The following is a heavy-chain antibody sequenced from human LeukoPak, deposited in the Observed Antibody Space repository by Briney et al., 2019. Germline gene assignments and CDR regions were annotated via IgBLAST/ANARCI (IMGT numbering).Heavy chain of an antibody. CDR1: GYSISSGYY. J-gene: IGHJ4*02. CDR3: ARDISGYYPPDY. V-gene: IGHV4-38-2*02. CDR2: IYHSGST. D-gene: IGHD3-22*01. Sequence: SETLSLTCTVSGYSISSGYYWGWIRQPPGKGLEWIGSIYHSGSTYYNPSLKSRVTISVDTSKNQFSLKLSSVTAADTAVYYCARDISGYYPPDYWGQGTLVTVSS.